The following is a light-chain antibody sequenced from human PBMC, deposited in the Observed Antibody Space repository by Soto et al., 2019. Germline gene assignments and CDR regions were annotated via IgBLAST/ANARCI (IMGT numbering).Light chain of an antibody. Sequence: IQMTQSPSSLSASVGDRVTITCRASQSIVTYLNWYLQKPGKAPKLLIYAASNLQSGVPSRFSGSGSGTDFTLTISCLQSEDFATYYCQQLNSYPLTFSGGTKVDIK. CDR1: QSIVTY. J-gene: IGKJ4*01. V-gene: IGKV1-39*01. CDR2: AAS. CDR3: QQLNSYPLT.